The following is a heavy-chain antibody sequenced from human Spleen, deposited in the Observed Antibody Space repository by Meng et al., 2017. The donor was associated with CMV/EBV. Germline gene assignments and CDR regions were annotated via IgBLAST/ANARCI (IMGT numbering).Heavy chain of an antibody. D-gene: IGHD3-22*01. CDR2: ISSSSSYI. J-gene: IGHJ3*02. CDR1: FSSYC. V-gene: IGHV3-21*01. CDR3: ARDYYDSSGSLGADAFDI. Sequence: FSSYCMNWVRQAPGKRLAWVSSISSSSSYIYYADSVKGRFTISRDNAKNSLYLQMNSLRAEDTAVYYCARDYYDSSGSLGADAFDIWGQGTMVTVSS.